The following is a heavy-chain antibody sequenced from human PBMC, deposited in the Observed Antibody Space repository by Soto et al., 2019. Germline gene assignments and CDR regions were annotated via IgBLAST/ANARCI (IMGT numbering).Heavy chain of an antibody. J-gene: IGHJ4*02. D-gene: IGHD6-19*01. V-gene: IGHV4-39*01. CDR3: ADMRGQWLPRD. CDR1: GGSISGSDYY. Sequence: SETLSLTCTVSGGSISGSDYYWAWLRQPPGKGLEWLGTIYRTGTAYYKPSLKSRVTLSVDTSKNQFFLNLNSVSAADTAIYFCADMRGQWLPRDWGQGTLVTVS. CDR2: IYRTGTA.